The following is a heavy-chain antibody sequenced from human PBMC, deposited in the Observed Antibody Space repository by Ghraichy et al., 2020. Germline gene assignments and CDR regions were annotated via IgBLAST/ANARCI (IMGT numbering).Heavy chain of an antibody. J-gene: IGHJ4*02. CDR2: IKPDGSDK. CDR1: GFTFSTYY. D-gene: IGHD4-23*01. V-gene: IGHV3-7*01. Sequence: GGSLRLSCAASGFTFSTYYMSWVRQAPGKGLEWVANIKPDGSDKYYVDSMKGRFIISRDNAKKSLYLQMNSLRAEDTAVYYCARVPPGDNGGLLHYCGQGALVTVSS. CDR3: ARVPPGDNGGLLHY.